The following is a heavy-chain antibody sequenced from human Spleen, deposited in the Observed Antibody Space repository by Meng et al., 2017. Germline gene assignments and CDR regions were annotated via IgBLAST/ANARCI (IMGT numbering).Heavy chain of an antibody. Sequence: QLQLQESGPGLVKPSETLSLTCTVSGGSISSSSDYWGWIRQPPGKGLEWIGSIYYSGSTYHNPSLKSRVTVSVDTSKNQFSLKLTSVTAADTAMYYCARAPYQMSFDYWGQGTLVTVSS. CDR3: ARAPYQMSFDY. V-gene: IGHV4-39*01. CDR2: IYYSGST. CDR1: GGSISSSSDY. D-gene: IGHD2-2*01. J-gene: IGHJ4*02.